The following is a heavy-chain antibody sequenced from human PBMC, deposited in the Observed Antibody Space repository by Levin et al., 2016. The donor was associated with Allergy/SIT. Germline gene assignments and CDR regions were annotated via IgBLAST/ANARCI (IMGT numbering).Heavy chain of an antibody. J-gene: IGHJ4*02. CDR1: GYTFTNFG. V-gene: IGHV1-18*04. CDR2: ISTYSANT. D-gene: IGHD3-22*01. CDR3: ARGSFDSSGYYPY. Sequence: ASVKVSCKASGYTFTNFGITWVRQAPGQGLEWMGWISTYSANTKYAQRVQGRVTLTTDTSTSTAYMELGSLRSDDTAVYYCARGSFDSSGYYPYWGQGTLVSVSS.